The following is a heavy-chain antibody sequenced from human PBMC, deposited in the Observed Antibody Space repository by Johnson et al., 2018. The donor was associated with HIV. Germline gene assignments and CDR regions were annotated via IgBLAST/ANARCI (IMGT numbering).Heavy chain of an antibody. J-gene: IGHJ3*02. CDR2: ISYAGSNK. CDR1: GFTFSTYA. CDR3: ARVGYYVDAFDI. D-gene: IGHD3-22*01. Sequence: QVQLVESGGGVVQPGRSLRLSCVASGFTFSTYAMHWVRQAPGKGLEWVTIISYAGSNKFYADSVKGRFTISRDNSKNTLYLQMNSLRVEDTAVYYCARVGYYVDAFDIWGQGTVVTVSS. V-gene: IGHV3-30-3*01.